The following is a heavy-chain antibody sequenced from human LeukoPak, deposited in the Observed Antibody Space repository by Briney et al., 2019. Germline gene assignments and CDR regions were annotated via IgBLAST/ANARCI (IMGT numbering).Heavy chain of an antibody. Sequence: SETLSLTCTVSGGSISSYYWSWIRQPPGKGLEWIGYIYYSGSTNYNPSLKSRVTISVDTSKNQFSLKLSSVTAADTAVYYCARGRPGGYSSSWYGFDPWGQGTLVTVSS. CDR2: IYYSGST. CDR3: ARGRPGGYSSSWYGFDP. V-gene: IGHV4-59*01. J-gene: IGHJ5*02. D-gene: IGHD6-13*01. CDR1: GGSISSYY.